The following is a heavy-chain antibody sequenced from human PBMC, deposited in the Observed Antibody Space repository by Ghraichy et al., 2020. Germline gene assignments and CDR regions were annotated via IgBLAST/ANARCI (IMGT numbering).Heavy chain of an antibody. CDR3: AKVPTISDGGDDY. Sequence: GSLRLSCAASGFTFSSYAMSWVRQAPGKGLEWVSAISGIGDITKYADSVKGRFTVSRDNSKNTLYLQMNSLRAEDTAVYYCAKVPTISDGGDDYWGQGTLVTVSS. J-gene: IGHJ4*02. D-gene: IGHD3-9*01. CDR2: ISGIGDIT. CDR1: GFTFSSYA. V-gene: IGHV3-23*01.